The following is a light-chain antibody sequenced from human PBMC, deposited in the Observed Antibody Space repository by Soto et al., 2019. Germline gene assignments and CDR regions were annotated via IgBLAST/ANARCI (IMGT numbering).Light chain of an antibody. CDR3: QQGSSTPFT. J-gene: IGKJ3*01. V-gene: IGKV1-39*01. Sequence: DIQMTQSPSSLSASVGDRVTITCRASQSITTYLNWYQHKPGKAPKLLICAATSLPSGVPSMFSGSGSGTEFTLTISTLQPEDSATYYCQQGSSTPFTFGHGTKVDIK. CDR1: QSITTY. CDR2: AAT.